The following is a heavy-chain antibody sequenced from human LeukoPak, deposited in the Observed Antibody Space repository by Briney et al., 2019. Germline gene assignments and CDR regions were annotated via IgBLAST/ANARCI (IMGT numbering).Heavy chain of an antibody. CDR1: GYRFTNYW. CDR2: IYSGDSHT. V-gene: IGHV5-51*01. D-gene: IGHD1-1*01. J-gene: IGHJ4*02. CDR3: ARHETGPYFDY. Sequence: LKISCQTYGYRFTNYWIGWVRQVPGQGLEWMGIIYSGDSHTIYSPSFQGRVTISADRSISTAYLQWSSLKASDTAMYYCARHETGPYFDYWGQGTLVTVSS.